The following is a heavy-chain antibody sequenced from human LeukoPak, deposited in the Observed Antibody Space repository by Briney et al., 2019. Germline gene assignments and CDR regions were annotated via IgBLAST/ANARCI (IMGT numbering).Heavy chain of an antibody. CDR2: INHSGRT. D-gene: IGHD3-22*01. CDR3: ARVPSSGYYFGAFDI. V-gene: IGHV4-34*01. J-gene: IGHJ3*02. Sequence: SETLSLTCAVSGVSLSGYYWGWIRQTPGKGLEWIGEINHSGRTNYTPSLKSRVTISADTSKNQFSLELRSVTAADTAVYYCARVPSSGYYFGAFDIWGQGTMVTVSS. CDR1: GVSLSGYY.